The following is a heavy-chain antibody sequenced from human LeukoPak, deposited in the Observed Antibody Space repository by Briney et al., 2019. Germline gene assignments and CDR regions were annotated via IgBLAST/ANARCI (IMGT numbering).Heavy chain of an antibody. CDR3: AREHGDYSFTF. CDR1: GGSISSGGYS. J-gene: IGHJ4*02. D-gene: IGHD4-17*01. V-gene: IGHV4-31*03. CDR2: IYYSGST. Sequence: SETLSLTCTVSGGSISSGGYSWSWIRQHPGKGLEWIGYIYYSGSTYYNPSLKSRVTISVDTSKNQFSLKLSSVTAADTAVYYCAREHGDYSFTFWGQGTLVTVSS.